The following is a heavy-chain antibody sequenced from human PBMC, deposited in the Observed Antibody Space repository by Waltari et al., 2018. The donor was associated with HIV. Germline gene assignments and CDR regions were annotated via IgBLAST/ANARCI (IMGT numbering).Heavy chain of an antibody. CDR3: AKDKGGVTYIFDY. D-gene: IGHD1-1*01. V-gene: IGHV3-30*18. J-gene: IGHJ4*02. Sequence: QVQLVESGGGVVQPGRSLRLSCAASVFSLSTFGLHWVRHAPGKGLEWVAVISYDGSNKYYADSVKGRFTISRDNSKNTLYLQMNSLRAEDTAVYYCAKDKGGVTYIFDYWGQGTLVTVSS. CDR2: ISYDGSNK. CDR1: VFSLSTFG.